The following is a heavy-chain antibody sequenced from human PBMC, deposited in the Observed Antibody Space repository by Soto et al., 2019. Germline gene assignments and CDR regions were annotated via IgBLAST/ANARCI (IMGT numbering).Heavy chain of an antibody. CDR2: INPDSGGT. CDR1: GYTFTGYY. D-gene: IGHD3-10*01. Sequence: QVQLVQSGAEVKKPGASVKVSCKASGYTFTGYYMHWVRQAPGQGLEWMGWINPDSGGTNYAQRYQGRVTMTRDTSISTAYMELSRLRSDDTAVYYCARGDFYNSGESHYWGQGTLVTVSS. J-gene: IGHJ4*02. V-gene: IGHV1-2*02. CDR3: ARGDFYNSGESHY.